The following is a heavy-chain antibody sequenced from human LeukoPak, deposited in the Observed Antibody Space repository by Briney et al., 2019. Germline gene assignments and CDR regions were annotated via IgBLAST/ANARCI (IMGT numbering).Heavy chain of an antibody. CDR1: GYSISSGYY. V-gene: IGHV4-4*07. D-gene: IGHD3-10*01. CDR2: IYTSGST. CDR3: AREFRGYYGSGSYYVPGIDAFDI. J-gene: IGHJ3*02. Sequence: SETLSLTCSVSGYSISSGYYWGWIRQPAGKGLEWIGRIYTSGSTNYNPSLKSRVTMSVDTSKNQFSLKLSSVTAADTAVYYCAREFRGYYGSGSYYVPGIDAFDIWGQGTMVTVSS.